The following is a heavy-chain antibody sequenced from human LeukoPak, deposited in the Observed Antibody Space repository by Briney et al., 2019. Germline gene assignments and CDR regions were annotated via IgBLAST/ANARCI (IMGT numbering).Heavy chain of an antibody. V-gene: IGHV4-39*07. CDR1: GGSISSSTYY. CDR3: ARESPQIYSSGWFRWFDP. CDR2: IYYSGST. Sequence: SETLSLTCTVSGGSISSSTYYWGWIRQPPGKGLEWIGSIYYSGSTNYNPSLKSRVTISVDTSKNQFSLKLSSVTAADTAVYYCARESPQIYSSGWFRWFDPWGQGTLVTVSS. D-gene: IGHD6-19*01. J-gene: IGHJ5*02.